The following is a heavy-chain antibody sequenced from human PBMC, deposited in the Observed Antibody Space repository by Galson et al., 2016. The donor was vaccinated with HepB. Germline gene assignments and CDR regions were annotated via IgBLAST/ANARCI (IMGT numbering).Heavy chain of an antibody. CDR1: GFTFSSYN. V-gene: IGHV3-21*01. D-gene: IGHD6-19*01. CDR3: ARDERWPRGMDV. Sequence: SLRLSCAASGFTFSSYNMNWVRQAPGKGLEWVSSISSSSNSIYDADSVKGRFTISRDNAENSLFLQMNSLRAEDTAVYYCARDERWPRGMDVWGQGTTVTVSS. J-gene: IGHJ6*02. CDR2: ISSSSNSI.